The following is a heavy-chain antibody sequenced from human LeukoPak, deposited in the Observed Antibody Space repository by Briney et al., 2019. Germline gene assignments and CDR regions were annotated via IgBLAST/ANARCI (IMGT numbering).Heavy chain of an antibody. J-gene: IGHJ6*03. CDR2: ISSNGGST. CDR3: ARGPLTQYYYYYYYMDV. CDR1: GFTFSSYA. Sequence: GGSLRLSCAASGFTFSSYAMHWVRQAPGKGLEYVSAISSNGGSTYYANPVKGRFTISRDNSKNTLYLQMGSLRAEDMAVYYCARGPLTQYYYYYYYMDVWGKGTTVTVSS. D-gene: IGHD4/OR15-4a*01. V-gene: IGHV3-64*01.